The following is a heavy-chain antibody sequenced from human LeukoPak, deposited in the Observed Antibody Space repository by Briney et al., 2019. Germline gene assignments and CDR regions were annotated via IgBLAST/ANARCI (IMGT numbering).Heavy chain of an antibody. Sequence: ASVKVSCKVSGYTLTELSMHWVRQAPGKGLEWMGGFDPEDGETIYAQKFQGRVTMTEGTSTDTAYMELSSLRSEDTAVYYCATGHYGSGSYANWFDPWGQGTLVTVSS. V-gene: IGHV1-24*01. CDR2: FDPEDGET. D-gene: IGHD3-10*01. CDR1: GYTLTELS. J-gene: IGHJ5*02. CDR3: ATGHYGSGSYANWFDP.